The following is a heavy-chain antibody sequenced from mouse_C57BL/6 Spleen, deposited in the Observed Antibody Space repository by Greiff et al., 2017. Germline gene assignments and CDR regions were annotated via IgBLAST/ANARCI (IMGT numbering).Heavy chain of an antibody. Sequence: LQESGPELVKPGASVKLSCKASGYTFTSYDINWVKQRPGQGLEWLGWIYPRDGSTKYNEKFKGKATLTVDTSSSTAYMELHSLTSEDSAVYFCARAKYDYDGWYFDVWGTGTTVTVSS. CDR3: ARAKYDYDGWYFDV. J-gene: IGHJ1*03. CDR1: GYTFTSYD. CDR2: IYPRDGST. D-gene: IGHD2-4*01. V-gene: IGHV1-85*01.